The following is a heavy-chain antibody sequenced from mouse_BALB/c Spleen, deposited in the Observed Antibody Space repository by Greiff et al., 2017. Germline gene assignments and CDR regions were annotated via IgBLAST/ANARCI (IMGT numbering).Heavy chain of an antibody. J-gene: IGHJ2*01. V-gene: IGHV1-7*01. CDR3: ARSGPYYFDY. CDR1: GYTFTSYW. Sequence: VKVVESGAELAKPGASVKMSCKASGYTFTSYWMHWVKQRPGQGLEWIGYINPSTGYTEYNQKFKDKATLTADKSSSTAYMQLSSLTSEDSAVYYCARSGPYYFDYWGQGTTLTVSS. CDR2: INPSTGYT.